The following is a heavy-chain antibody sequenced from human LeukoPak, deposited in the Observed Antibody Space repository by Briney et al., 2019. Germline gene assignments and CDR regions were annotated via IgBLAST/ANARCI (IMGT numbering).Heavy chain of an antibody. CDR1: GYTFTSYD. D-gene: IGHD6-19*01. V-gene: IGHV1-2*02. Sequence: EASVKVSCKASGYTFTSYDINWVRQAPGQGLEWMGWINPNNGGTNYAQNFQGRVTMTRDTSISIVYMELSRLRSDDTAVYYCARGDSGITVTGHNNLKQSNWFDPWGQGTLVTVSS. CDR3: ARGDSGITVTGHNNLKQSNWFDP. J-gene: IGHJ5*02. CDR2: INPNNGGT.